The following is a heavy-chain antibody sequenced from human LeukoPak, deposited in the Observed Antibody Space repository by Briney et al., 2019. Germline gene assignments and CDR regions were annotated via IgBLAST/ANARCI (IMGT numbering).Heavy chain of an antibody. D-gene: IGHD1-26*01. CDR1: GASVSSGAYY. CDR3: ATEWEPNYAFDI. Sequence: SGTLSLTCTVSGASVSSGAYYWSWIRQPPGKDLEWIAYINHSGSTYSNPSLRSRLSISVDRSKNQFSLKLSSVTAADTAVYYCATEWEPNYAFDIWGQGTMVTVSS. CDR2: INHSGST. J-gene: IGHJ3*02. V-gene: IGHV4-30-2*02.